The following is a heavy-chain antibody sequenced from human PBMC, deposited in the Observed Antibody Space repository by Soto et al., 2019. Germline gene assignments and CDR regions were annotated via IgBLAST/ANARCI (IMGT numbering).Heavy chain of an antibody. CDR2: MNPNSGNT. V-gene: IGHV1-8*01. D-gene: IGHD3-16*02. J-gene: IGHJ3*02. CDR3: ARGGRIMITFGGVIVNDAFDI. CDR1: GYTNTSYD. Sequence: ASVKVSCKASGYTNTSYDINLGRLAKEQGLEWMGWMNPNSGNTGYAQKFQGRVTMTRNTSISTAYMELSSLRSEDTAVYYCARGGRIMITFGGVIVNDAFDIWGQGTMVTVSS.